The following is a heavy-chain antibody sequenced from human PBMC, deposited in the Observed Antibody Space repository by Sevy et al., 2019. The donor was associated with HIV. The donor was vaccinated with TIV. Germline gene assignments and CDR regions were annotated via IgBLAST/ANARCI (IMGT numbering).Heavy chain of an antibody. V-gene: IGHV4-39*01. CDR3: ARRTTGTTGYFVY. J-gene: IGHJ4*02. Sequence: SETLSLTCTVSGGSISSSSYYWGWIRQPPGKGLEWIGSIYYSGSTYYNPSLKSRVTISVDTSKNQFSLKLSSVTAADTAVYYCARRTTGTTGYFVYWGQGTLVTLSS. CDR1: GGSISSSSYY. CDR2: IYYSGST. D-gene: IGHD1-1*01.